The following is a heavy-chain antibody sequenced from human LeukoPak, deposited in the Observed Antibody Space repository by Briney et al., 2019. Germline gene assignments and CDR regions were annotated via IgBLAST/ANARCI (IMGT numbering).Heavy chain of an antibody. Sequence: SETLSLTCTVSGGSISSSSYYWGWIRQPPGKGLEWIGSIYYSGSTNYNPSLKSRVTISVDTSKNQFSLKLSSVTAADTAVYYCARVPKTYYYDSSGYGDWFDPWGQGTLVTVSS. J-gene: IGHJ5*02. CDR1: GGSISSSSYY. CDR3: ARVPKTYYYDSSGYGDWFDP. D-gene: IGHD3-22*01. CDR2: IYYSGST. V-gene: IGHV4-39*07.